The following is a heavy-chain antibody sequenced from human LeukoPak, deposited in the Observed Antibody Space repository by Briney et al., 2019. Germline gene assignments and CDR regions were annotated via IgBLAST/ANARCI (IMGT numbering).Heavy chain of an antibody. J-gene: IGHJ6*03. CDR1: GFPFSSYS. V-gene: IGHV3-48*01. CDR2: ISSSDDPI. Sequence: GGSLRLSCAASGFPFSSYSMNWVRQAPGKGLEWISYISSSDDPIYYADSVKGRFTISRDDAKNSLYLQMDSLRVEDTAVYYCVRDRFLEWNDRVGEDFFYLDVWGTGTTVTVSS. CDR3: VRDRFLEWNDRVGEDFFYLDV. D-gene: IGHD3-3*01.